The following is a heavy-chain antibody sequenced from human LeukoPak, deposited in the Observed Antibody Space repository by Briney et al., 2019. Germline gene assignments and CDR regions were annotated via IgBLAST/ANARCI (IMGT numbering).Heavy chain of an antibody. CDR1: GGSISSYY. V-gene: IGHV4-59*08. D-gene: IGHD3-22*01. Sequence: SETLSLTCTVSGGSISSYYWSWLRQPPGKGLEWIGYIYYSGSTNYNPSLKSRVTISVDTSKNQFSLKLSSVTAADTAVYYCARHLPYYYDSSGYYYYYGMDVWGQGTTVTVSS. CDR3: ARHLPYYYDSSGYYYYYGMDV. J-gene: IGHJ6*02. CDR2: IYYSGST.